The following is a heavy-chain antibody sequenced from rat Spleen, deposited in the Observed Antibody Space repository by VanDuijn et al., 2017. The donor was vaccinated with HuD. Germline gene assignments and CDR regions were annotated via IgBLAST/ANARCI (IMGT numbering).Heavy chain of an antibody. D-gene: IGHD1-4*01. CDR3: GGITTGWFAH. V-gene: IGHV5-20*01. Sequence: EVQLVESGGGVVQPGRSLKLSCVTSGFTFSDFYMAWVRQAPTKGLEWVASISSDGSSTYYRDSVKGRFTISRDNAKSTLYLQMDSLRSEDTATYYCGGITTGWFAHWGQGTLVTVSS. J-gene: IGHJ3*01. CDR2: ISSDGSST. CDR1: GFTFSDFY.